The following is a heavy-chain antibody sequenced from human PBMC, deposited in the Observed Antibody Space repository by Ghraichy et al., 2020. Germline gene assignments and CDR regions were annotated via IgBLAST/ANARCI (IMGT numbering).Heavy chain of an antibody. CDR2: TSHSGDT. D-gene: IGHD3-3*02. J-gene: IGHJ6*02. CDR1: GGSFSSDY. CDR3: ARVMSPFSYHGMDV. V-gene: IGHV4-34*01. Sequence: SETLSLTCTVYGGSFSSDYWGWIRQPPGKGLQWIGETSHSGDTNYNSSLKSRVTILADTFRKQFSLKLSSVTAADTAVYYCARVMSPFSYHGMDVWGQGTTVTVSS.